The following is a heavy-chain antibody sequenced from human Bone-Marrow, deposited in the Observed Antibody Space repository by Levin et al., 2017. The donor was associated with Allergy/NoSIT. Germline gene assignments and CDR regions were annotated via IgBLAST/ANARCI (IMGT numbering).Heavy chain of an antibody. D-gene: IGHD3-10*01. Sequence: PGGSLRLSCAASGFTFSSYAMHWVRQAPGKGLEWVALISYDGSKKYYPHSMEGRFIISRDNSENRLYLHMNNLRTDDTAVYFCANDISGRYFIGHYFYGMDVWGQGTTVIVSS. J-gene: IGHJ6*02. CDR2: ISYDGSKK. CDR1: GFTFSSYA. CDR3: ANDISGRYFIGHYFYGMDV. V-gene: IGHV3-30*18.